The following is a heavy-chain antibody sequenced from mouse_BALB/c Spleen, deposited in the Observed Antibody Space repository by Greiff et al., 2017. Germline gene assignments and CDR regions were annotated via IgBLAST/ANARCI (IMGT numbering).Heavy chain of an antibody. CDR1: GYTFTSYT. J-gene: IGHJ4*01. V-gene: IGHV1-4*01. CDR3: ARSHEDAMDY. Sequence: QVQLQQSGADLARPGASVKMSCKASGYTFTSYTMHWVKQRPGQGLEWIGYINPSSGYTNYNQKFKDKATLTADKSSSTAYMQLSSLTSEDSAVYYCARSHEDAMDYWGQGTSVTVSS. CDR2: INPSSGYT.